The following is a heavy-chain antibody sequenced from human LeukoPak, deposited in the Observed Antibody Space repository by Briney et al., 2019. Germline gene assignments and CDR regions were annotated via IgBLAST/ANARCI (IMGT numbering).Heavy chain of an antibody. J-gene: IGHJ4*02. V-gene: IGHV1-69*04. CDR3: AREGDMTPFDY. CDR1: GGTFSSYT. CDR2: IIPILGIA. Sequence: GSSVKVSCKASGGTFSSYTISWVRQAPGQGLEWMGRIIPILGIANYAQKFQGRVTITADKSTSTAYMELSSLRSEDTAVNYCAREGDMTPFDYWGQGTLVTVSS.